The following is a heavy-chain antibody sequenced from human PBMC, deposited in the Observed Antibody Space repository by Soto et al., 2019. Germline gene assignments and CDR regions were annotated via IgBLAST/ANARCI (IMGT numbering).Heavy chain of an antibody. CDR3: ARYCISTTCYIRYGMDV. J-gene: IGHJ6*02. Sequence: GGSLRLSCAASGFTFSSYAMSWVRQAPGKGLEWVSAISGSGGSTYYADTVKGRFTISRDNSKSTLYLQMNSLRAEDTAIYYCARYCISTTCYIRYGMDVWGQGTTVTVSS. V-gene: IGHV3-23*01. D-gene: IGHD2-2*02. CDR2: ISGSGGST. CDR1: GFTFSSYA.